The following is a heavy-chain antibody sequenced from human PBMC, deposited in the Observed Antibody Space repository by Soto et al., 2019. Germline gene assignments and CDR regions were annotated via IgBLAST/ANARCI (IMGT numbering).Heavy chain of an antibody. J-gene: IGHJ2*01. CDR2: IKPDGSEK. CDR3: ARPYTVAGSSYWCFDL. Sequence: EVQLVESGGGSVQPGGSLRLSCAASGFTFGPYWMTWVRQAPGKGLEWVAKIKPDGSEKYYVDSVKGRFTISRDNTKTSLYLQMNSLRAEDTAVYYCARPYTVAGSSYWCFDLWGRGTLVTVSS. D-gene: IGHD3-16*01. CDR1: GFTFGPYW. V-gene: IGHV3-7*01.